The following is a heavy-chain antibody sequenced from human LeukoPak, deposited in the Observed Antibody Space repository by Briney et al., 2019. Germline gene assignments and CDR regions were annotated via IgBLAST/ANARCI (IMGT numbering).Heavy chain of an antibody. V-gene: IGHV3-74*01. D-gene: IGHD1-26*01. CDR2: INTDGSST. Sequence: GGSLRLSCAASGFTFSNYWMHWVRQAPGKGLVYVSRINTDGSSTSYADSVKGRFTISRDNAKNTLYLQMNSLRAEGTAVYYCARATFRVGTTSAPGDYWGQGTLVTVSS. J-gene: IGHJ4*02. CDR3: ARATFRVGTTSAPGDY. CDR1: GFTFSNYW.